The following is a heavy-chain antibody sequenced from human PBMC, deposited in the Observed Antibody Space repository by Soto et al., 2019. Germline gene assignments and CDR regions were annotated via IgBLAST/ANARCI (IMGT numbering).Heavy chain of an antibody. V-gene: IGHV4-34*01. CDR3: ARGFATYYYDSSGYAPGETYYYGMDV. CDR2: INHSGST. J-gene: IGHJ6*02. CDR1: GGSFSGYY. Sequence: QVQLQQWGAGLLKPSETLSLTCAVYGGSFSGYYWSWIRQPPGKGLEWIGEINHSGSTNYNPSLKSRVTISVDTSKNQFSLKLSSVTAADTAVYYCARGFATYYYDSSGYAPGETYYYGMDVWGQGTTVTVSS. D-gene: IGHD3-22*01.